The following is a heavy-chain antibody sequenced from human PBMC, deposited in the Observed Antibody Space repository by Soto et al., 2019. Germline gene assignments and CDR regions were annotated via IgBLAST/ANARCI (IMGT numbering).Heavy chain of an antibody. Sequence: GGSLRLSCAASGFTFSSYWMSWVRQAPGKGLEWVANIKQEGSEKYYVDSVKGRFTISRDNAKNSLYLQMNSLRAEDTAVYYCARGGYYLLDAFDIWGQGTMVTVSS. D-gene: IGHD3-22*01. J-gene: IGHJ3*02. CDR3: ARGGYYLLDAFDI. V-gene: IGHV3-7*01. CDR1: GFTFSSYW. CDR2: IKQEGSEK.